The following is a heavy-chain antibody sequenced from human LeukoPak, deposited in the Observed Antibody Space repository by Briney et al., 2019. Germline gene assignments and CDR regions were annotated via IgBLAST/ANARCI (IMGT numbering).Heavy chain of an antibody. V-gene: IGHV1-69*04. Sequence: SVKVSCKASGYTFTSYGISWVRQAPGQGLEWMGRIIPILGIANCAQKFQGRVTITADKSTSTAYMELSSLRSEDTAVYYCARDGGVAAAGVDYWGQGTLVTVSS. CDR3: ARDGGVAAAGVDY. D-gene: IGHD6-13*01. CDR1: GYTFTSYG. CDR2: IIPILGIA. J-gene: IGHJ4*02.